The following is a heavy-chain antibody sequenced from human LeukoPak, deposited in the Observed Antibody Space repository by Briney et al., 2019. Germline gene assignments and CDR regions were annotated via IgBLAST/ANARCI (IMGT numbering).Heavy chain of an antibody. CDR2: IRYDGSNK. Sequence: PGGSLRLSCAASGFTFSSYGMHWVRQAPGKGLEWVAFIRYDGSNKYYADSVKGRFTISRDNSKNTLYLQMNSLRAEDTAVYYCAKIGGSSSWYSRSDYWGQGTLVTVSS. CDR3: AKIGGSSSWYSRSDY. CDR1: GFTFSSYG. D-gene: IGHD6-13*01. J-gene: IGHJ4*02. V-gene: IGHV3-30*02.